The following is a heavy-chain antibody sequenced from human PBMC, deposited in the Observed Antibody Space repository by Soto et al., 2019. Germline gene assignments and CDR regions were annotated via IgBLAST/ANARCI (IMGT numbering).Heavy chain of an antibody. J-gene: IGHJ4*02. V-gene: IGHV4-34*01. CDR3: ARGGMATTYPFDY. CDR1: GGSFSGYY. CDR2: INHSGST. Sequence: SETLSLTCAVYGGSFSGYYWSWIRQPPGKGLEWIGEINHSGSTNYNPSLKSRVTISVDTSKNQFSLKLSSVTAADTAVYYCARGGMATTYPFDYWGQGTLVTAPQ. D-gene: IGHD5-12*01.